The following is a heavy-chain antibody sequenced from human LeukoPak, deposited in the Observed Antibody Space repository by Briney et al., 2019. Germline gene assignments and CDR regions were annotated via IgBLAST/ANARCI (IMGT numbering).Heavy chain of an antibody. CDR1: GFTFSNYA. J-gene: IGHJ4*02. CDR3: ARRYCSSTSCLIDY. Sequence: GGSLRLSCATSGFTFSNYAVSWVRQAPGKGLEWVSSISGSGGTTYYADSVKGRFTISRDNAKNSLYLQMNSLRAEDTAVYYRARRYCSSTSCLIDYWGQGTLVTVSS. D-gene: IGHD2-2*01. V-gene: IGHV3-23*01. CDR2: ISGSGGTT.